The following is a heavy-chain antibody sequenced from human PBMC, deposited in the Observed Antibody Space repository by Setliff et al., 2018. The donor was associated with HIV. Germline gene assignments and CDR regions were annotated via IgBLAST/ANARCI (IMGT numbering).Heavy chain of an antibody. CDR3: ARTYILTGYYSSPKYYFDY. D-gene: IGHD3-9*01. CDR1: ATFTNVD. J-gene: IGHJ4*02. V-gene: IGHV1-8*01. CDR2: MNPNSGVS. Sequence: ASVKVSCKASATFTNVDIHWLRRATGQGLEWMGWMNPNSGVSGYGQKFQGRVTMTRDTSISTAYMELSSLTSEDTAVYYCARTYILTGYYSSPKYYFDYWGQGTLVTVSS.